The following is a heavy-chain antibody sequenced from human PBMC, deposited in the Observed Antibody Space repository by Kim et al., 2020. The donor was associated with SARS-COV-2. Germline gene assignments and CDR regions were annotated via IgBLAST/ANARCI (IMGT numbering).Heavy chain of an antibody. CDR3: AKDDIVVVPALPTYYYGMDV. Sequence: GGSLRLSCAASVFTFSSYGMHWVRQAPGKGLEWVAVISYDGSNKYYADSVKGRFTISRDNSKNTLYLQMNSLRAEDTAVYYCAKDDIVVVPALPTYYYGMDVWGQGTTVTVSS. CDR1: VFTFSSYG. J-gene: IGHJ6*02. CDR2: ISYDGSNK. D-gene: IGHD2-2*01. V-gene: IGHV3-30*18.